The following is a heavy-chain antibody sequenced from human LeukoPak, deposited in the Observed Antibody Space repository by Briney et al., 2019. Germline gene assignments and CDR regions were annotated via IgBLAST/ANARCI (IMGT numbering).Heavy chain of an antibody. CDR3: ARSPSFYGSGYYFDY. Sequence: PGGSLRLSCAASGFTFSSNYMSWVRQAPGKGLEWVSVIYSGGSTYYADSVKGRFTISRDNSKNTLYLQMNSLRADDTAVYYCARSPSFYGSGYYFDYWGQGTLVTVSS. D-gene: IGHD3-10*01. J-gene: IGHJ4*02. CDR2: IYSGGST. CDR1: GFTFSSNY. V-gene: IGHV3-66*01.